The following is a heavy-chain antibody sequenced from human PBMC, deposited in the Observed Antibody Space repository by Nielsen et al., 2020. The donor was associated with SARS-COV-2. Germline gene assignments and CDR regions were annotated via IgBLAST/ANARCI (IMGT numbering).Heavy chain of an antibody. D-gene: IGHD3-10*01. Sequence: GESLKISCSASGFMFNNYAMSWVRQAPGKGLEWVSGVSGGGGSTYYANSVRGRFTVSRDNSKSTVYLHMNTLRVEDTAVYYCAKDRGFQGDAFDVWGQGTVVTVSS. CDR1: GFMFNNYA. J-gene: IGHJ3*01. CDR3: AKDRGFQGDAFDV. CDR2: VSGGGGST. V-gene: IGHV3-23*01.